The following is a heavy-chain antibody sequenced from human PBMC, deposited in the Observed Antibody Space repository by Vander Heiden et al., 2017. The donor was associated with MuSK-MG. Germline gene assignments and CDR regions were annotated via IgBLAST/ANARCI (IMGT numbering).Heavy chain of an antibody. CDR2: INDSGST. J-gene: IGHJ3*02. CDR1: GGSFSGYY. CDR3: ARAPFGGGSVIANAFDI. V-gene: IGHV4-34*01. Sequence: QVQLQQWGAGLLKPSETLSLTCAVYGGSFSGYYWSWIRQPPGKGLEWIGEINDSGSTNFNPSLKRRVTISVDTSKNQFSLKVSSVTAADTAVYYCARAPFGGGSVIANAFDIWGQGTMVTVSS. D-gene: IGHD3-16*02.